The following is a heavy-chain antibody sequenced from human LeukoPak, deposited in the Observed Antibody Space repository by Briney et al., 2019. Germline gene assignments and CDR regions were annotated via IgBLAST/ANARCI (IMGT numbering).Heavy chain of an antibody. CDR1: GFTFSNSA. V-gene: IGHV3-23*01. CDR3: AKGIYSSGWSYFDY. CDR2: LSGSGITT. Sequence: PGGSLRLSCAASGFTFSNSAMSWVRQAPGKGLEWASTLSGSGITTYYADSVKGRFTISRDNSKNTLYLQMNSLRAEDTAVYYCAKGIYSSGWSYFDYWGHGTLVTVSP. J-gene: IGHJ4*01. D-gene: IGHD6-19*01.